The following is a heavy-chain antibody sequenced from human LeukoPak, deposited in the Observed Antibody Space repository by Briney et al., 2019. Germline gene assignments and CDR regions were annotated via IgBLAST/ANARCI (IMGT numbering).Heavy chain of an antibody. CDR1: GFTFNDYA. J-gene: IGHJ4*02. CDR3: AKEGYCSSTSCYPL. Sequence: GGSLRLSCVASGFTFNDYAMTWVRQAPGKGLEWVATVSGSGGSAYYADSVKGRFTISRDSSKNTLYLQMNSLRAEDTAVYYCAKEGYCSSTSCYPLWGQGTLVTVSS. CDR2: VSGSGGSA. V-gene: IGHV3-23*01. D-gene: IGHD2-2*01.